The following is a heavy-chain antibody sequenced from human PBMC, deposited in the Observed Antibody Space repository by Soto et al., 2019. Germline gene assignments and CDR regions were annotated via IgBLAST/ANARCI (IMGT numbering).Heavy chain of an antibody. CDR2: IYWNDDK. CDR3: AHRPPYGGNSPDASDI. CDR1: GFSLSTSGVG. J-gene: IGHJ3*02. D-gene: IGHD4-17*01. V-gene: IGHV2-5*01. Sequence: SGPTLVNPTQTLTLTCTFSGFSLSTSGVGVGWIRQPPGKALEWLALIYWNDDKRYSPSLKSRLTITKDTSKNQVVLTMTNMDPVDTATYYCAHRPPYGGNSPDASDIWGQGTMVTASS.